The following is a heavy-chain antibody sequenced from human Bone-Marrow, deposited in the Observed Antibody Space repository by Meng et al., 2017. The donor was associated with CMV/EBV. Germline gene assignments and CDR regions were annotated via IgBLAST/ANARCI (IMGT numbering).Heavy chain of an antibody. CDR1: GSFIGYY. CDR2: INHSGRT. V-gene: IGHV4-34*01. J-gene: IGHJ4*02. CDR3: ARGVRVGGSSGWRGPRGY. D-gene: IGHD6-19*01. Sequence: GSFIGYYWSWIRQPPGKGLEWIGEINHSGRTNYHPSLKSRVTISVDTSKSQFSLKLSSVTAADTAVYYCARGVRVGGSSGWRGPRGYWGQGTLVTVSS.